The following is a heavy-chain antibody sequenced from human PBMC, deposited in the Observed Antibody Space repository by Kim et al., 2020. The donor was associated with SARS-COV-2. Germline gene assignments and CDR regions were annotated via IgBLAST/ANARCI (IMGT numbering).Heavy chain of an antibody. CDR1: GFTFSSYA. D-gene: IGHD3-10*01. Sequence: GGSLRLSCAASGFTFSSYAMHWVRQAPGKGLEWVAVISYDGSNKYYADSVKGRFTISRDNSKNTLYLQMNSLRAEDTAVYYCARVSRITMVRGVKPLGWFDPWGQGTLVTVSS. J-gene: IGHJ5*02. CDR2: ISYDGSNK. CDR3: ARVSRITMVRGVKPLGWFDP. V-gene: IGHV3-30*04.